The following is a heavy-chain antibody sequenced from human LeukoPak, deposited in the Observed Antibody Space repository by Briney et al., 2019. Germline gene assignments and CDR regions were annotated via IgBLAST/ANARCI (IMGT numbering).Heavy chain of an antibody. CDR1: GFTFSSYW. J-gene: IGHJ5*02. D-gene: IGHD6-13*01. CDR3: ARIASHSSTWYDGGS. CDR2: INFDGSST. V-gene: IGHV3-74*01. Sequence: PGGSLRLSCAASGFTFSSYWMHWVRQAPGKGLVWVSRINFDGSSTTYADSVKGRFTISRDNAKNTLYLQMNSLRAEDTGVYYCARIASHSSTWYDGGSWGQGTLVTVSS.